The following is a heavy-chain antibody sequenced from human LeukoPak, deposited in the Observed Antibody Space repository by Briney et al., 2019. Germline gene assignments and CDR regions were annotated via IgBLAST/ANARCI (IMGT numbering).Heavy chain of an antibody. J-gene: IGHJ6*02. CDR3: ARAGEDKASPYYNYCGMNV. V-gene: IGHV3-53*04. CDR1: GFTVSSNY. Sequence: PRGSLRLSCASSGFTVSSNYMSWVRQAPGKGLEWVSVIYSGGSTYYADSAKCRFNTFRHNFKNTLYLQMNRLSVEDTAVYYWARAGEDKASPYYNYCGMNVWGQGTTVTVSS. D-gene: IGHD5-18*01. CDR2: IYSGGST.